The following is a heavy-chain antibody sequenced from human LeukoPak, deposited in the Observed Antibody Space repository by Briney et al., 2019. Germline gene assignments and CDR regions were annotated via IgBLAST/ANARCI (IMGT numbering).Heavy chain of an antibody. CDR1: GYTLTELP. CDR2: FDPEDGET. V-gene: IGHV1-24*01. J-gene: IGHJ4*02. CDR3: ATPSRVPAAIRGTLDY. Sequence: ASVKVSCKVSGYTLTELPMHWVRLAPGKGLEWMGGFDPEDGETIYAQKFQGRVTMTEDTSTDTAYMELSSLRSEDTAVYYCATPSRVPAAIRGTLDYWGQGTLVTVSS. D-gene: IGHD2-2*01.